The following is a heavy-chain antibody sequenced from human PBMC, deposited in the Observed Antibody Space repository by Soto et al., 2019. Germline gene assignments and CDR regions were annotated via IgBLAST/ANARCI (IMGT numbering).Heavy chain of an antibody. Sequence: GGSLRLSCTASGFIVGDTYVNWVRQAPGKGLEWVSYISSSSTIYYADSVKGRFTISRDNAKNSLYLQMNSLRAEDTAVYYCAREDIVVVVAATPASAFDIWGQGTMVTVSS. CDR3: AREDIVVVVAATPASAFDI. D-gene: IGHD2-15*01. V-gene: IGHV3-11*04. CDR1: GFIVGDTY. J-gene: IGHJ3*02. CDR2: ISSSSTI.